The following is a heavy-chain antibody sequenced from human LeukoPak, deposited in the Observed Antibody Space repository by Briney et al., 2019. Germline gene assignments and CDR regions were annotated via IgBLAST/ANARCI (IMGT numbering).Heavy chain of an antibody. CDR1: GFTFSSYA. CDR3: ASPPSDYYDSSGYYSPPFDY. D-gene: IGHD3-22*01. Sequence: PGGSLRLSCAASGFTFSSYAMSWVRQAPGKGLEWVSAISGSGDSTYYADSVKGRFTISRDNSKNTLYLQMNSLRAEDTAVYYCASPPSDYYDSSGYYSPPFDYWGQGTLVTVSS. J-gene: IGHJ4*02. V-gene: IGHV3-23*01. CDR2: ISGSGDST.